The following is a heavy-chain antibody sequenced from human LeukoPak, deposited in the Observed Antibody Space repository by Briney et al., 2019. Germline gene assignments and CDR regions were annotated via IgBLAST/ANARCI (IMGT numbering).Heavy chain of an antibody. J-gene: IGHJ6*03. CDR2: INPNSGGI. CDR1: GYTFTGYY. D-gene: IGHD3-3*02. Sequence: ASVKVSCKASGYTFTGYYMHWVRQAPGQGLEWMGRINPNSGGINYAQKFQGRVTMTRDTSISTAYMELSRLRSDDTAVYYCARDLARRYYYYYMDVWGKGTTVTVSS. V-gene: IGHV1-2*06. CDR3: ARDLARRYYYYYMDV.